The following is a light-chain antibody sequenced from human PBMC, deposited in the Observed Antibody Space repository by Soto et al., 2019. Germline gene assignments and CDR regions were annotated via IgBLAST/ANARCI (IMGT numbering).Light chain of an antibody. J-gene: IGKJ1*01. CDR3: QQSYNTPRT. CDR2: AAS. CDR1: QSISSD. Sequence: DIQMTQSPSSLSASVGDRVTITCRASQSISSDLNWYQQKPGKAPKVLIYAASSLQSGAPSRFSGSGSCTYITLTISSLQPEDFATYYWQQSYNTPRTCGQGTKVEGK. V-gene: IGKV1-39*01.